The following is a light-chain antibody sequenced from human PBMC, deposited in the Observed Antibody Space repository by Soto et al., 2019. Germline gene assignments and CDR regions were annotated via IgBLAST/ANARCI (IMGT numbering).Light chain of an antibody. J-gene: IGLJ2*01. Sequence: QPVLTQSPSASASLGASVKLTCTLSSGHSTNAIAWHQQQPEKGPRYLMKLNSDGSHTKGDGIPDRFSGSSSGAERYLTISSLQSEDEADYYCQTWGTYVVFGGGTKLTVL. CDR2: LNSDGSH. CDR1: SGHSTNA. V-gene: IGLV4-69*01. CDR3: QTWGTYVV.